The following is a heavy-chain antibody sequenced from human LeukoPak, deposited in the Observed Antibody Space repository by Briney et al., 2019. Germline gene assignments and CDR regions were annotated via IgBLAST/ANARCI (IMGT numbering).Heavy chain of an antibody. Sequence: SQTLSLTCAISGDSVFSNSSAWNWIRQSPSRGLEWLGRTYYRSKWYNDYALSVKSRITINPDTSKNQFSLRLNSVTPEDTAVYYCAREDSSGYYSAFDYWGQGTLVTVSS. J-gene: IGHJ4*02. CDR1: GDSVFSNSSA. CDR3: AREDSSGYYSAFDY. V-gene: IGHV6-1*01. CDR2: TYYRSKWYN. D-gene: IGHD3-22*01.